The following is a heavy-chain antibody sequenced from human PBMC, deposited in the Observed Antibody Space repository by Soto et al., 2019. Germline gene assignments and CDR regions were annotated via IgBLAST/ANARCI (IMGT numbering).Heavy chain of an antibody. J-gene: IGHJ4*02. Sequence: SETLSLTCTVSGYFISSGYYWRWIRQPPGKGLEWIGEIFHGGSTDYSPSLKSRVTISVDTSKNQFSLELSSVTAADTAVYYCARPHYESNTFYSFFDYWGQGTLVTVSS. CDR2: IFHGGST. CDR3: ARPHYESNTFYSFFDY. CDR1: GYFISSGYY. V-gene: IGHV4-38-2*02. D-gene: IGHD3-22*01.